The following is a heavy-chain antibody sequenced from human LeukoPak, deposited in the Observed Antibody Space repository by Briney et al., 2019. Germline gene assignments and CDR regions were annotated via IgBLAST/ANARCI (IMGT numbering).Heavy chain of an antibody. V-gene: IGHV3-21*01. CDR1: GFTFRSYN. J-gene: IGHJ4*02. D-gene: IGHD2-2*01. CDR2: ISSSSSYI. Sequence: GSLRLSFAASGFTFRSYNINLVPQAPGKGLEWVSSISSSSSYIYYADSVKGRFTISRDNAKNSLYLQMNSLRAEDTAVYYCARQVVPAAITDYWGQGTLVTVSS. CDR3: ARQVVPAAITDY.